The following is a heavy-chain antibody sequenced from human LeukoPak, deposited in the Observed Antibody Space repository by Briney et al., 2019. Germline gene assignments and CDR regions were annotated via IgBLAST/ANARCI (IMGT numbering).Heavy chain of an antibody. CDR3: AKDQGTAIFGMIIPDWYFDL. D-gene: IGHD3-3*01. V-gene: IGHV3-23*01. CDR2: ISGGSNNI. Sequence: GGSLRLSCAASGFTFSSYAMNWLRQAPGKGLEWVSSISGGSNNINYAGSVKGRFTTSRDNSQNTLYLQMNSLRADDTAVYYCAKDQGTAIFGMIIPDWYFDLWGRGTLVTVSS. CDR1: GFTFSSYA. J-gene: IGHJ2*01.